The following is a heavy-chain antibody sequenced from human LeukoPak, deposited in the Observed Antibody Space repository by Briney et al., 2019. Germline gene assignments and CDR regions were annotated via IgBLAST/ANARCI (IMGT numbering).Heavy chain of an antibody. J-gene: IGHJ5*02. CDR3: ARHGPAWDWFDP. Sequence: PSETLSLTCTVSGGSISSSSYYWGWIRQPPGKGLEWIGSIYYSGIAYYNPSLKSRLTISVDTSKNQFSLKLSSVTAPDTAVYYCARHGPAWDWFDPWGQGTLVTVSS. CDR1: GGSISSSSYY. CDR2: IYYSGIA. V-gene: IGHV4-39*01.